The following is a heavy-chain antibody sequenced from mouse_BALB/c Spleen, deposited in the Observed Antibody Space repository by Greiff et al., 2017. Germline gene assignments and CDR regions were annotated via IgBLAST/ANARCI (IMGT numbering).Heavy chain of an antibody. J-gene: IGHJ1*01. CDR1: GFPLNGLG. CDR3: ARDDGYWYFDV. CDR2: IWGDGST. V-gene: IGHV2-6-7*01. D-gene: IGHD2-3*01. Sequence: VMLVELGPGLVAPSQSLSITCTLSGFPLNGLGVNWVRQPPGKGLGWLGMIWGDGSTDYNSALKSRLSISKDNSKSQVFLKMNSLQTDDTARYYCARDDGYWYFDVWGAGTTVTVSS.